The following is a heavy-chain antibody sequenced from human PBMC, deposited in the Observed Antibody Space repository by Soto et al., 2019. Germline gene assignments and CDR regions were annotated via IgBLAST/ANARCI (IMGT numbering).Heavy chain of an antibody. CDR3: ARKYGLSAFDL. D-gene: IGHD3-10*01. CDR1: GGSFRGYY. V-gene: IGHV4-34*01. CDR2: LYHSGST. J-gene: IGHJ3*01. Sequence: PSESLSLTCAVYGGSFRGYYWSWIRQPPGKGLEWIGELYHSGSTNYNPSLKSRVTISVDTSKNQFSLKLSSVTAADTAVYFCARKYGLSAFDLWGQGTMVNVSS.